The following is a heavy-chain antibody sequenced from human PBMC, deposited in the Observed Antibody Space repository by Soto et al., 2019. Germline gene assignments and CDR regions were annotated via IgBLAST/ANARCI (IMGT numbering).Heavy chain of an antibody. Sequence: GGSLRLSCAASGFTFSSYWMSWVRQAPGKGLEWVANINQDGSEKYYVDSVKGRFTISRDNAKNSLYLQMNSLRAEDTAVYYCARGYCTNGVCYSWYSYYYGMDVWGQGTTVTVSS. J-gene: IGHJ6*02. CDR1: GFTFSSYW. CDR2: INQDGSEK. V-gene: IGHV3-7*05. CDR3: ARGYCTNGVCYSWYSYYYGMDV. D-gene: IGHD2-8*01.